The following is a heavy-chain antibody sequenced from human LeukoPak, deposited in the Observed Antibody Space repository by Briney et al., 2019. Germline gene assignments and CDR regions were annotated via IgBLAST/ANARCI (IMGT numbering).Heavy chain of an antibody. Sequence: SETLSLTCTVSGGSLSTYYWSWIRQPPGKGLEWIGYIYYSGNTNYNPSLKSRVTISVDTSKNQFSLKVSSVTAADTAVYYCARGSGSYPYGMDVWGQGTTVTVSS. D-gene: IGHD3-10*01. V-gene: IGHV4-59*08. CDR3: ARGSGSYPYGMDV. J-gene: IGHJ6*02. CDR1: GGSLSTYY. CDR2: IYYSGNT.